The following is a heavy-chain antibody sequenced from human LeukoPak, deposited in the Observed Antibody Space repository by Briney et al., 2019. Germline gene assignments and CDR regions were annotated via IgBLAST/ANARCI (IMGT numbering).Heavy chain of an antibody. CDR3: ARLHSSSWYPNWFDP. D-gene: IGHD6-13*01. Sequence: SETLSLTCTVSGGSISSSSYYWGGIRQPPGKGLEWIGSIYYSGSTYYNPSLKSRVTISVDTSKNQFSLKLSSVTAADTAVYYCARLHSSSWYPNWFDPWGQGTLVTVSS. CDR2: IYYSGST. CDR1: GGSISSSSYY. V-gene: IGHV4-39*07. J-gene: IGHJ5*02.